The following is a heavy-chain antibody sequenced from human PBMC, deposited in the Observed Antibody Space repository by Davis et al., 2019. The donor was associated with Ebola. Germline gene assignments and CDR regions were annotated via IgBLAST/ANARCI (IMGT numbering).Heavy chain of an antibody. CDR1: GFTFSSYW. D-gene: IGHD2-8*02. J-gene: IGHJ4*02. V-gene: IGHV3-74*01. CDR3: ARTPVCTGGVCFPYYFDY. Sequence: HTGGSLRLSCAASGFTFSSYWMHWVRQAPGKGLVWVSRINSDGSSTSYADSVKGRFTISKDNAKNTLYLQMNSLRAEDTAVYYCARTPVCTGGVCFPYYFDYWGQGTLVTVSS. CDR2: INSDGSST.